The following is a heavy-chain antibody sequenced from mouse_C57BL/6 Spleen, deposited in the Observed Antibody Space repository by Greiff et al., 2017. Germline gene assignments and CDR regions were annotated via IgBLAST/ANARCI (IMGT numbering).Heavy chain of an antibody. J-gene: IGHJ2*01. CDR1: GYTFTSYT. CDR3: ARGTAQADY. Sequence: LQESGAELARPGASVKMSCKASGYTFTSYTMHWVKQRPGQGLEWIGYINPSSGYTKYNQKFKDKATLTADKSSSTAYMQLSSLTSEDSAVYYCARGTAQADYWGQGTTLTVSS. CDR2: INPSSGYT. V-gene: IGHV1-4*01. D-gene: IGHD3-2*02.